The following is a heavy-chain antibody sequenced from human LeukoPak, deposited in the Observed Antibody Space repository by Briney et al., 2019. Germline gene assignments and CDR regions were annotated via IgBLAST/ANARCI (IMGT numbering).Heavy chain of an antibody. D-gene: IGHD2-21*01. CDR1: GGSFSGYY. J-gene: IGHJ4*02. Sequence: SETLSLTCAVYGGSFSGYYWSWIRQPPGKGLEWIGEINHSGSTNYNPSLKSRVTISVDTSKNQFSLKLSSVTATDTAVYYCARLVLAYCGGDYRDYWGQGTLVTVSS. CDR2: INHSGST. V-gene: IGHV4-34*01. CDR3: ARLVLAYCGGDYRDY.